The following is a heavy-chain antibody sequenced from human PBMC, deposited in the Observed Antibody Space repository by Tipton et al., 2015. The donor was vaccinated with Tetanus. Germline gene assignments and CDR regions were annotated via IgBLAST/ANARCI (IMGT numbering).Heavy chain of an antibody. CDR2: IDNGGRT. J-gene: IGHJ4*02. CDR1: GGSVRSGDYY. CDR3: ARVNFDFPKKGPFVG. V-gene: IGHV4-61*08. D-gene: IGHD2/OR15-2a*01. Sequence: TLSLTCTVSGGSVRSGDYYWTWIRQPPGKGLEWVGYIDNGGRTNYTPSLKSRLTISLDKAKKQFSLNLTSVTAADTAVYFCARVNFDFPKKGPFVGWGRGALGTVTS.